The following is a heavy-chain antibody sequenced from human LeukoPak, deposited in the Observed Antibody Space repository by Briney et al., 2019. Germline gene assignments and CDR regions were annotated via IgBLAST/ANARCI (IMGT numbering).Heavy chain of an antibody. V-gene: IGHV5-51*01. CDR1: GYPFSSYW. J-gene: IGHJ4*02. Sequence: GESLKISCKGSGYPFSSYWIAWVRQMPGKDLEWMGIIYPGDSDTRYSPSFQGQVTMSVDKSISTAYLQWSSLKASDTAMYYCARRGGDYVASLDYWGQGTLVTVSS. CDR2: IYPGDSDT. D-gene: IGHD4-17*01. CDR3: ARRGGDYVASLDY.